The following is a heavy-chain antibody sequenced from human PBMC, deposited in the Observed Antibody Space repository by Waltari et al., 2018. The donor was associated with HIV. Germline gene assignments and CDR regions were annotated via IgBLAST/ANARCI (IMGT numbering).Heavy chain of an antibody. D-gene: IGHD2-15*01. CDR1: GYTFTGYY. CDR2: ISPVNVGR. CDR3: ARDICNGGSCYSYYFDY. Sequence: QVQLVQSGAEVKKPGASVKISCKASGYTFTGYYMHWVRQAPGQGLEWMGWISPVNVGRKCGQKFHGVGTMTRDTSSSTAYMELSRLRSDDTAVYYCARDICNGGSCYSYYFDYWGQGTLVTVSS. V-gene: IGHV1-2*02. J-gene: IGHJ4*02.